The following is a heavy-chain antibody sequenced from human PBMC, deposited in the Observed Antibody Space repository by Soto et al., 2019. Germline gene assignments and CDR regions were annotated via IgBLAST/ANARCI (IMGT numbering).Heavy chain of an antibody. D-gene: IGHD2-21*01. J-gene: IGHJ4*02. CDR1: GGSVSYNSYY. CDR3: ARMVVVAPVANV. Sequence: SETLSLTCSVSGGSVSYNSYYWGWIRQPPGKGLEWVGGIFYTGTTYYNPSLKDRLSISVDTSKNSFSLNLTSVTAADTAVYFCARMVVVAPVANVWGQGALVTVSS. V-gene: IGHV4-39*01. CDR2: IFYTGTT.